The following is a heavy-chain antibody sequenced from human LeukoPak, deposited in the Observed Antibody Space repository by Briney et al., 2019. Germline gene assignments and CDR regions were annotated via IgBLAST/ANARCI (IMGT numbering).Heavy chain of an antibody. Sequence: PGGSLRLSCAASGFTFSSYSMNWVRQAPGKGLEWVSYISSSSSTIYYADSVKGRFTISRDNAKNSLYLQMNSLRAEDTAVYYCASYDYGDHRGRGTLVTVSS. CDR1: GFTFSSYS. V-gene: IGHV3-48*01. D-gene: IGHD2-2*01. CDR2: ISSSSSTI. J-gene: IGHJ4*02. CDR3: ASYDYGDH.